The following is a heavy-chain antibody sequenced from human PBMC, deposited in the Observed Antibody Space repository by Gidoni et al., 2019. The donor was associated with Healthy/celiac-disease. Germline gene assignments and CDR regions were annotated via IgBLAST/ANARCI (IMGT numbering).Heavy chain of an antibody. D-gene: IGHD6-19*01. J-gene: IGHJ6*02. CDR2: MNPNSGNT. V-gene: IGHV1-8*01. Sequence: QVQLVQSGAEVKKPGASVKVSCKASGYTFTRYDINWVRQATGQGLEWMGWMNPNSGNTGYAQKFQGRVTMTRNTSISTAYMELSSLRSEDTAVYYCARGPGIAVAGPYYYYGMDVWGQGTTVTVSS. CDR3: ARGPGIAVAGPYYYYGMDV. CDR1: GYTFTRYD.